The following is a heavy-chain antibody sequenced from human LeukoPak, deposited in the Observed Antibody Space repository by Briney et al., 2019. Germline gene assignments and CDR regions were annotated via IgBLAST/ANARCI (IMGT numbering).Heavy chain of an antibody. J-gene: IGHJ4*02. CDR2: IYTSGST. CDR3: ASDYHSGWTDY. CDR1: GGSIRIFS. V-gene: IGHV4-4*07. Sequence: KPSETLSLTCIVSGGSIRIFSWSWIRQPAGKGLEGIGRIYTSGSTNYNPSLKSRVTISVDTSKNQFSLKLSSVTAAATAVYYCASDYHSGWTDYWGQGTLVTVSS. D-gene: IGHD6-19*01.